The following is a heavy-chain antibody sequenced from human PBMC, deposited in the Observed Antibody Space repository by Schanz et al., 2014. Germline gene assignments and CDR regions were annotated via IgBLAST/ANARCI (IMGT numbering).Heavy chain of an antibody. J-gene: IGHJ3*01. D-gene: IGHD5-12*01. CDR3: ARDGGRDGYNLAFDV. CDR2: MYINSGST. Sequence: EVQLVESGGGLIQPGGSLRLSCAVSGFTVNTNYMSWVRQAPGKGLEWISSMYINSGSTQYADSVKGRFIISRVSSKNTLSLQMNSLRAEDTAVYFCARDGGRDGYNLAFDVWGQGTLVTVSS. V-gene: IGHV3-53*01. CDR1: GFTVNTNY.